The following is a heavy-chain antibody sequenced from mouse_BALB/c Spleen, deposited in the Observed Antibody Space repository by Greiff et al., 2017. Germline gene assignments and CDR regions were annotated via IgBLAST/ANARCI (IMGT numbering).Heavy chain of an antibody. CDR3: AREDIYDGYYGFAY. V-gene: IGHV3-6*02. J-gene: IGHJ3*01. Sequence: EVQRVESGPGLVKPSQSLSLTCSVTGYSITSGYYWNWIRQFPGNKLEWMGYISYDGSNNYNPSLKNRISITRDTSKNQFFLKLNSVTTEDTATYYCAREDIYDGYYGFAYWGQGTLVTVSA. CDR2: ISYDGSN. D-gene: IGHD2-3*01. CDR1: GYSITSGYY.